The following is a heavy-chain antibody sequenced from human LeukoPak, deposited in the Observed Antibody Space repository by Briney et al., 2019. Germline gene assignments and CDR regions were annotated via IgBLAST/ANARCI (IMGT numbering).Heavy chain of an antibody. V-gene: IGHV3-23*01. J-gene: IGHJ5*02. CDR1: GFTFSSYA. CDR2: ISGSGGSI. D-gene: IGHD3-3*01. Sequence: GGSLRLSCAASGFTFSSYAMSWVRQAPGKGLEWVSAISGSGGSIYYADSVKGRFTISRDNSKNTLYLQMNSLRAEDTAVHYCAKDGPSWDFWGGYNWFDPWGQGTLVTVSS. CDR3: AKDGPSWDFWGGYNWFDP.